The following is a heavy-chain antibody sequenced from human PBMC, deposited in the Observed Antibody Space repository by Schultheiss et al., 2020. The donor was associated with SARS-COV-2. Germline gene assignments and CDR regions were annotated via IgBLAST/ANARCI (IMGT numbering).Heavy chain of an antibody. V-gene: IGHV3-11*01. Sequence: GESLKISCAASGFSISYSYMSWIRQAPGKGLEWVSYISSSGSTIYYADSVKGRFTISRDNAKNSLYLQMNSLRAEDTAVYYCARDKRPEPKFYIISASDYYGMDVWGQGTTVTVSS. CDR2: ISSSGSTI. D-gene: IGHD2/OR15-2a*01. CDR3: ARDKRPEPKFYIISASDYYGMDV. CDR1: GFSISYSY. J-gene: IGHJ6*02.